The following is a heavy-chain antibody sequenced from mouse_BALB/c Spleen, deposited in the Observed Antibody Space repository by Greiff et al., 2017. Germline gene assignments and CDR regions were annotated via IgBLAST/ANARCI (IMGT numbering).Heavy chain of an antibody. Sequence: QVQLQQSGAELVRPGASVKMSCKASGYTFTSYWMHWVKQRPGQGLEWIGYINPSTGYTEYNQKFKDKATLTADKSSSTAYMQLSSLTSEDSAVYYCARSDYRYFDVWGAGTTVTVSS. CDR3: ARSDYRYFDV. J-gene: IGHJ1*01. CDR2: INPSTGYT. V-gene: IGHV1-4*01. CDR1: GYTFTSYW.